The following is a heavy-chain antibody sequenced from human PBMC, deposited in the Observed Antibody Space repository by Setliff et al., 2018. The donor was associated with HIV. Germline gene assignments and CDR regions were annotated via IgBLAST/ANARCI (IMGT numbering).Heavy chain of an antibody. CDR3: ATIRAYYYDSSGQEYFQH. J-gene: IGHJ1*01. D-gene: IGHD3-22*01. CDR1: GGTFSSYA. V-gene: IGHV1-24*01. CDR2: FDPEDGET. Sequence: ASVKVSCKASGGTFSSYAISWVRQAPGKGLEWMGGFDPEDGETIYAQKYQGRVTMTEDTSTDTAYMELSSLTSEDTAMYYCATIRAYYYDSSGQEYFQHWGHGSLVTV.